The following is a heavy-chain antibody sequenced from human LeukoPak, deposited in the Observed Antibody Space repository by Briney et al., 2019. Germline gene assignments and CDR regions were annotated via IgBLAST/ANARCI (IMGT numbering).Heavy chain of an antibody. D-gene: IGHD1-14*01. CDR2: ISGDGGST. J-gene: IGHJ4*02. V-gene: IGHV3-43*02. CDR1: GFTFDDYA. Sequence: GGSLRLSCAASGFTFDDYAMHWVRQAPGKGLEWVSLISGDGGSTYYADSVKGRFTISRDNSKNTLYLQMNSLRAEDTAVYYCARDARPGPYFDYWGQGTLVTVSS. CDR3: ARDARPGPYFDY.